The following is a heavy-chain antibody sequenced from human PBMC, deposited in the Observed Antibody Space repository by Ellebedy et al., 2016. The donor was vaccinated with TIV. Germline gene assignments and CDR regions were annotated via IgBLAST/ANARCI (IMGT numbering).Heavy chain of an antibody. J-gene: IGHJ6*02. D-gene: IGHD4-17*01. V-gene: IGHV3-23*01. CDR3: AKDKVVGDSRWEIDV. Sequence: PGGSLRLSCAASGFTFSTYAMAWVRQTPGKGLQCVSGMYGSGRGIFYSDPVKGRFTISRDNSKNMLYLQMNSLRAEDTAVYYCAKDKVVGDSRWEIDVWGQGTTVTVSS. CDR1: GFTFSTYA. CDR2: MYGSGRGI.